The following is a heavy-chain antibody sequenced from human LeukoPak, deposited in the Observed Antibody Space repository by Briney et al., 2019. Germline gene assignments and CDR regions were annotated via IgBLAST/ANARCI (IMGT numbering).Heavy chain of an antibody. CDR1: GDSVSSNSVA. J-gene: IGHJ4*02. CDR3: ARDQAGLDY. D-gene: IGHD6-13*01. Sequence: SQTLSLTCAISGDSVSSNSVAWNWIRQSPSRGLEWLGRTYYRSKWYNDYAESVKSRINIKPDTSKNQFSLRLNSVTPEDTAVYYCARDQAGLDYWGQGTLVTVSS. V-gene: IGHV6-1*01. CDR2: TYYRSKWYN.